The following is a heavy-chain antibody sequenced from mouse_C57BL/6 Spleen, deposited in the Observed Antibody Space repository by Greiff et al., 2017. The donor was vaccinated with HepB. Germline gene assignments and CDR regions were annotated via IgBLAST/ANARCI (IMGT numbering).Heavy chain of an antibody. CDR2: IYPGGGYT. V-gene: IGHV1-63*01. J-gene: IGHJ3*01. D-gene: IGHD3-2*02. CDR3: ARRGLDSSGYEAY. CDR1: GYTFTNYW. Sequence: VQVVESGAELVRPGTSVKMSCKASGYTFTNYWIGWAKQRPGHGLEWIGDIYPGGGYTNYNEKFKGKATLTADKSSSTAYMQFSSLTSEDSAIYYCARRGLDSSGYEAYWGQGTLVTVSA.